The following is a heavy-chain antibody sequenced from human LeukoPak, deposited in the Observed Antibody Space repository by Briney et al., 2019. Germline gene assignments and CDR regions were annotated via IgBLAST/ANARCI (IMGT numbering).Heavy chain of an antibody. CDR3: AKDIRAYGSGAGIAFDI. D-gene: IGHD6-19*01. V-gene: IGHV3-23*01. Sequence: GGSLRLSCAASGFTFSSYAMSWVRQAPGKGLEWVSAISGSGGSTYYADSVKGRFTISRDNSKNTLYLQLNSVRVEDTAVYYCAKDIRAYGSGAGIAFDIWGQGTMVSVSS. CDR2: ISGSGGST. CDR1: GFTFSSYA. J-gene: IGHJ3*02.